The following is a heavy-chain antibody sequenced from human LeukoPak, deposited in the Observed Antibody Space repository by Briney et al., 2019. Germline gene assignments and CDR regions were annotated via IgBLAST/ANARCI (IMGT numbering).Heavy chain of an antibody. D-gene: IGHD3-10*01. Sequence: ASVKVSCKASGYTFTSYDIKWVRQATGQGLEWMGLMNPNSGNSGYAHKYQGKVTMTRNTSISTAYMELSSLRSEYTAVYYCARVEGRKKRNVLLWFGEPSLCYYGMDVWGQGTTVTVSS. J-gene: IGHJ6*02. CDR3: ARVEGRKKRNVLLWFGEPSLCYYGMDV. CDR1: GYTFTSYD. CDR2: MNPNSGNS. V-gene: IGHV1-8*02.